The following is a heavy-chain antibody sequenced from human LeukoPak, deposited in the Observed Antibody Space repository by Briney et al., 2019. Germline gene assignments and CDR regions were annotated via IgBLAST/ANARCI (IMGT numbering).Heavy chain of an antibody. Sequence: GGSLRLSCAASGFIFSTNAMHWVRQAPGKGLEWLAVVSYDGANKYYADSVRGRFTISRDNSKNTVYLQMNSLRVEDTAVYYCARASEGSGCRGGMDVWGQGTTVTVSS. CDR1: GFIFSTNA. J-gene: IGHJ6*02. D-gene: IGHD5-12*01. CDR3: ARASEGSGCRGGMDV. V-gene: IGHV3-30-3*01. CDR2: VSYDGANK.